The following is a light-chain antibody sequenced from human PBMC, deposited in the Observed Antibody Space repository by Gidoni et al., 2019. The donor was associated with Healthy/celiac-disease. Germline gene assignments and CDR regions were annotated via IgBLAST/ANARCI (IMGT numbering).Light chain of an antibody. CDR2: AAS. Sequence: DIQMTQSPSSLSASVGDRVTITYRASQSISSYLNWYQQKPGKAPNLLIYAASSLQSGVPSRFSGSGSGTDFTLTISSMQPEDFATYYCQQTYSTPNTFGQGTKLEIK. V-gene: IGKV1-39*01. J-gene: IGKJ2*01. CDR1: QSISSY. CDR3: QQTYSTPNT.